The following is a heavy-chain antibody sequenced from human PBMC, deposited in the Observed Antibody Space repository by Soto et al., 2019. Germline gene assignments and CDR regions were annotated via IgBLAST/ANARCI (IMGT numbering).Heavy chain of an antibody. V-gene: IGHV1-69*06. Sequence: ASVKVSCKASGGTFGSYAISWVRQAPGQGLEWMGGIIPIFGTANYAQKFQGRVTITADKSTSTAYMELSSLRSEDTAVYYCAREVVPAANWFDPWGQGTLVTVSS. CDR1: GGTFGSYA. D-gene: IGHD2-2*01. CDR3: AREVVPAANWFDP. CDR2: IIPIFGTA. J-gene: IGHJ5*02.